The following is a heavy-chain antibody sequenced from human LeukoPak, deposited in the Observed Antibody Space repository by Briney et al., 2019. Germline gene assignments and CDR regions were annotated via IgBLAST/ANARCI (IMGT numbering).Heavy chain of an antibody. CDR1: GSTFTCYY. CDR2: IKPYSGGT. D-gene: IGHD6-13*01. V-gene: IGHV1-2*02. CDR3: ARRGSSSWYRCSGGYFDF. Sequence: ASVKVSCKASGSTFTCYYMHWVRQAPGQGLEWMGWIKPYSGGTNYAQKFQGRVTLTSDTSISTAYMELSRLRSDDAAVYYCARRGSSSWYRCSGGYFDFWGQGTLVTVSS. J-gene: IGHJ4*02.